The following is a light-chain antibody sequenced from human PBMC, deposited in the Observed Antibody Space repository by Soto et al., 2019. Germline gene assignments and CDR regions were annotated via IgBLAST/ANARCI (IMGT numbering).Light chain of an antibody. V-gene: IGKV3-20*01. CDR2: GAS. CDR3: HQYSSSPPFT. Sequence: EIVLTQSPGTLSLSPGERATLSCRASQSITSTYLAWYQQKPGQAPGLLIYGASSRATGIPDRFSGSESGTDFTLTISRLEPEDFAVYYCHQYSSSPPFTFGPGTKVDI. J-gene: IGKJ3*01. CDR1: QSITSTY.